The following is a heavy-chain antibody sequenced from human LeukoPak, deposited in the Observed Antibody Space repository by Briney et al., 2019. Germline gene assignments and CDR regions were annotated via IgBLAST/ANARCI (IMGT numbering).Heavy chain of an antibody. Sequence: PSETLSLTCTVSGDPVSRGSYYWSWIRQPPGKELEWIGYVYHTGSTNYNPSLKSRVTISVDTSKNEFSLKMTSVTAADTAVYYCAREFASGWYSRYDPWGQGTLVTVSS. J-gene: IGHJ5*02. V-gene: IGHV4-61*01. CDR3: AREFASGWYSRYDP. CDR2: VYHTGST. D-gene: IGHD6-19*01. CDR1: GDPVSRGSYY.